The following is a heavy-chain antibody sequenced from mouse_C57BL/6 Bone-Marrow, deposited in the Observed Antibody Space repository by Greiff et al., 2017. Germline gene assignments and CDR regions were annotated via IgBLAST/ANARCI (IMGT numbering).Heavy chain of an antibody. CDR2: IDPSDSYT. CDR3: ARPIYYGFAY. J-gene: IGHJ3*01. V-gene: IGHV1-59*01. D-gene: IGHD1-1*01. Sequence: VQLQQPGAELVRPGTSVKLSCKASGYTFTSYWMHWVKQRPGQGLEWIGVIDPSDSYTNYNQKFKGKATLTVDTSSSTAYMQLSSLTSEDAAVXYCARPIYYGFAYWGQGTLVTVSA. CDR1: GYTFTSYW.